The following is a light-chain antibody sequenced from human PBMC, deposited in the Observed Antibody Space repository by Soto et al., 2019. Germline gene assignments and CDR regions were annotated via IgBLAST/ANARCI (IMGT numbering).Light chain of an antibody. J-gene: IGKJ4*01. CDR3: QQYYSPPFT. CDR1: QSVLYSSNNKNY. CDR2: WAS. Sequence: DIVMTQSPDSLAVSLGERATINCKSSQSVLYSSNNKNYLAWYQQKPGQPPKLLIYWASTRESWVPDRFSGSGSGADFTLTISSLQAEDVAVYYCQQYYSPPFTFGGGTKVEIK. V-gene: IGKV4-1*01.